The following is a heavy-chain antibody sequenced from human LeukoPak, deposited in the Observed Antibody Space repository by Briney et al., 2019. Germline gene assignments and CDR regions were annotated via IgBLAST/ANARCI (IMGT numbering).Heavy chain of an antibody. Sequence: GGSLRLSCAASGFTFSSYSMNWVRQAPGKGLEWVSYISSSSSTIYYADSVKGRFTISRDNAKNSLYLQMNSLRAEDTAVYYCARVVGSWSYCFDYWGQGTLVTVSS. J-gene: IGHJ4*02. CDR2: ISSSSSTI. CDR3: ARVVGSWSYCFDY. CDR1: GFTFSSYS. D-gene: IGHD6-13*01. V-gene: IGHV3-48*04.